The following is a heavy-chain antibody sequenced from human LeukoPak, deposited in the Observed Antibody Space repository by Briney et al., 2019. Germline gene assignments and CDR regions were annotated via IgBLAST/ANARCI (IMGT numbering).Heavy chain of an antibody. Sequence: GGSLRLSCAASGFTFSDYEMNWVRQAPGKGLEWLSHISISGTTIHYADSVKGRFTISRDNSKNTLYLQMNSLRAEDTAVYYCARDASRRDGDYVGAFDIWGQGTMVTVSS. J-gene: IGHJ3*02. CDR3: ARDASRRDGDYVGAFDI. V-gene: IGHV3-48*01. CDR1: GFTFSDYE. CDR2: ISISGTTI. D-gene: IGHD4-17*01.